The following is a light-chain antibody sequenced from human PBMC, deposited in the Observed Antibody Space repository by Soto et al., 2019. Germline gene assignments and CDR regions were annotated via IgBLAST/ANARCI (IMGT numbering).Light chain of an antibody. CDR1: RSDVGGYNY. J-gene: IGLJ1*01. Sequence: QSALTQPASVSGSPGQSITISCTGTRSDVGGYNYVSWYQQHPGTAPKLLMFEVSNRPSGVSGRFSGSKSGNTASPTISGLQSQDEADYYCSSYSSNNILSYVFGTGTKVTVL. CDR2: EVS. V-gene: IGLV2-14*03. CDR3: SSYSSNNILSYV.